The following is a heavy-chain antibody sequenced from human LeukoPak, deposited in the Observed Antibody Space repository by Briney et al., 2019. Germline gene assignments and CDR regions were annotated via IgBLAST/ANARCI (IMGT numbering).Heavy chain of an antibody. J-gene: IGHJ6*02. V-gene: IGHV3-15*01. D-gene: IGHD3-9*01. Sequence: GGSLRLSCAASGLTFSNAWMSWVRQAPGKGLEWVGRIKSKTDGGTTDYAAPVKGRFTISRDDSKNTLYLQMNSLKIEDTAVYYCTTAQADILTGYYYYYYGMDVWGQGTTVTVSS. CDR1: GLTFSNAW. CDR3: TTAQADILTGYYYYYYGMDV. CDR2: IKSKTDGGTT.